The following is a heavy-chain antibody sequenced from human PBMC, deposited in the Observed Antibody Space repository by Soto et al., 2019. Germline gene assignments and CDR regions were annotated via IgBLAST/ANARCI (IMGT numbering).Heavy chain of an antibody. CDR3: AHTGDYDFLSGYYSRNWFDP. J-gene: IGHJ5*02. Sequence: SGPTLVNPTQTLTLTCTFSGFSLSTSGVGVGWIRQPPGKALEWLALIYWNDDKRYSPSLKSRLTITKDTSKNQVVLTMTNMDPVDTATYYCAHTGDYDFLSGYYSRNWFDPWGQGTLVTVSS. D-gene: IGHD3-3*01. CDR1: GFSLSTSGVG. CDR2: IYWNDDK. V-gene: IGHV2-5*01.